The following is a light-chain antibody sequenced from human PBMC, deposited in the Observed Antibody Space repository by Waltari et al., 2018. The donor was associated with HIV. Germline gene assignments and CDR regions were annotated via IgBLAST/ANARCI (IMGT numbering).Light chain of an antibody. CDR1: SSNIGSNP. V-gene: IGLV1-44*01. CDR3: AAWDDSPNGVV. J-gene: IGLJ2*01. Sequence: QSVLTQPPSASGTPGQRVTISCSGSSSNIGSNPVNWYQQLPGTAPKLLIYSNNRRPSGVPDRFSGSKSGTSSSLAISGLQSEDEADYYCAAWDDSPNGVVFGGGTKLTVL. CDR2: SNN.